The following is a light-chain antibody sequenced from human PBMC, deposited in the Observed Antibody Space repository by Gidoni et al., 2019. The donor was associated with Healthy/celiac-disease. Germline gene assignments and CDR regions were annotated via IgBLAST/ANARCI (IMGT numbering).Light chain of an antibody. Sequence: SYELTQPPSVSVSPGQTARITCSGDALPKQYAYWYQQKPGQAPVLVIYKDSERPSGIPERFSGSSSGTTVTLTISGVQAEDEADYYCQSADISVVFGGGTKLTVL. CDR3: QSADISVV. CDR1: ALPKQY. CDR2: KDS. V-gene: IGLV3-25*03. J-gene: IGLJ2*01.